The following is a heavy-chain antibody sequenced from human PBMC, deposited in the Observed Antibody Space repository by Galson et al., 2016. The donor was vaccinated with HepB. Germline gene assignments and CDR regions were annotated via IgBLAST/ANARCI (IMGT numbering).Heavy chain of an antibody. CDR2: SHSSGAT. D-gene: IGHD1-14*01. Sequence: SETLSLTCTVSGGSITTYYWSWIRQPPGMGLEWIAFSHSSGATSYSSSLNSRVTISVDTSKSQFSLRLRSVTAAETACYYRARNAPKLGITDAFDIWGQGAMVTVSS. CDR3: ARNAPKLGITDAFDI. CDR1: GGSITTYY. J-gene: IGHJ3*02. V-gene: IGHV4-59*01.